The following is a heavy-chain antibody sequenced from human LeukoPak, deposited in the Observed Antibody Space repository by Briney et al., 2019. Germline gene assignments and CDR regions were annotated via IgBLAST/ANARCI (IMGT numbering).Heavy chain of an antibody. D-gene: IGHD6-19*01. Sequence: PGGSLRLSCAASGFTVSSNYMSWVRLAPGKGLEWVSVIYSGGTTYYADSVKGRFIISRDGSGNTLYLQMNSLRVEDTAVYFCAREIPLAGTFYFDNWGQGTLVTVSS. CDR1: GFTVSSNY. CDR2: IYSGGTT. J-gene: IGHJ4*02. V-gene: IGHV3-53*01. CDR3: AREIPLAGTFYFDN.